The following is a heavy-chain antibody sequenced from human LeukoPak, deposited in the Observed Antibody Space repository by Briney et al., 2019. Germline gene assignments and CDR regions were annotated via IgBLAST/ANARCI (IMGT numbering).Heavy chain of an antibody. J-gene: IGHJ4*02. D-gene: IGHD3-10*01. Sequence: PGGSLRLSCAASGFTFSSSWMAWVRQTPGKGLEWVANINQAGSDKNYVDSVKGRFTISRDNGKNSVYLQMNSLRAEDTALYYCARDYYTSGSHWGQGTLVIVSS. CDR3: ARDYYTSGSH. CDR1: GFTFSSSW. CDR2: INQAGSDK. V-gene: IGHV3-7*01.